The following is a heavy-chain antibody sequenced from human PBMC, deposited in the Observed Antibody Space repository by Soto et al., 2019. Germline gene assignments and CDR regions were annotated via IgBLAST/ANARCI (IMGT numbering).Heavy chain of an antibody. Sequence: VGSLRLSCAASGFTFSSYEMNWVRQAPGKGLEWVSYISSSGSTIYYADSVKGRFTISRDNAKNSLYLQMNSLRAEDTAVYYCARDLRYCSGGSCYDDTSGSYDEDHFDNWGRGTLVTVSS. J-gene: IGHJ4*02. CDR2: ISSSGSTI. CDR1: GFTFSSYE. CDR3: ARDLRYCSGGSCYDDTSGSYDEDHFDN. D-gene: IGHD2-15*01. V-gene: IGHV3-48*03.